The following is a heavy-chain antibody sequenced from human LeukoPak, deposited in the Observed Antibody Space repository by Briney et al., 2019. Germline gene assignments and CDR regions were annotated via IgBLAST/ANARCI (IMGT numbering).Heavy chain of an antibody. CDR2: IYSGGST. Sequence: PSETLSPTCTVSGGSISSNYWSWVRQPPGKGLGWIGYIYSGGSTNYNPSLKSRLTISEDTSKTQFSLRLSSVTAADTAVYFCARAGSGWVLDYWGQGILVTVSS. V-gene: IGHV4-59*01. J-gene: IGHJ4*02. CDR3: ARAGSGWVLDY. D-gene: IGHD6-19*01. CDR1: GGSISSNY.